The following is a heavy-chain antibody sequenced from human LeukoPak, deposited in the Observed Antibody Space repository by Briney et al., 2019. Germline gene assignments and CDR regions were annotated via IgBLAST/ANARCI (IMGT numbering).Heavy chain of an antibody. D-gene: IGHD3-10*01. J-gene: IGHJ4*02. V-gene: IGHV3-20*04. CDR2: ITWNGGSS. CDR3: ARGFYGSGGYYPYYFDY. CDR1: GFTFSSYS. Sequence: PGGSLRLSCAASGFTFSSYSMNWVRQAPGKGLEWVSGITWNGGSSSYADSVQGRFTISRDNANNSLYLQMNSLRAEDTALYYCARGFYGSGGYYPYYFDYWGQGTLVTVS.